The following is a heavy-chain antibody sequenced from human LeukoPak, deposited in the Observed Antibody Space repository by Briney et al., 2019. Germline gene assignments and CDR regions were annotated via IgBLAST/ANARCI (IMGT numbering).Heavy chain of an antibody. D-gene: IGHD1-14*01. J-gene: IGHJ3*02. V-gene: IGHV3-53*01. CDR3: VRKNQDFNAAFDI. Sequence: GGSLGLSCAASGFTVSNNYMSWVRQAPGKGLEWVSITYSDGNTNYAVSVKGRFTISRDTSQNTLSLQMNSLRAEDTAVYYCVRKNQDFNAAFDIWGQGTVVTVSS. CDR2: TYSDGNT. CDR1: GFTVSNNY.